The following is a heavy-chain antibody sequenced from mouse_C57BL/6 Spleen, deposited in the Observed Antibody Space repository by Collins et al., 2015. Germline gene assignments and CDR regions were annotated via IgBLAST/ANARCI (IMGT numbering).Heavy chain of an antibody. D-gene: IGHD1-2*01. J-gene: IGHJ3*01. CDR1: GFTFNTNA. CDR2: IRSKSNNYAT. Sequence: EVQLVETGGGLVQPKGSLKLSCAASGFTFNTNAMNWVRQAPGKGLEWVARIRSKSNNYATYYADSVKDRFTISRDDSQSMLYLQMNNLKTEDTAMYYCVRPYYGYGFAYWGQGTLVTVSA. CDR3: VRPYYGYGFAY. V-gene: IGHV10S3*01.